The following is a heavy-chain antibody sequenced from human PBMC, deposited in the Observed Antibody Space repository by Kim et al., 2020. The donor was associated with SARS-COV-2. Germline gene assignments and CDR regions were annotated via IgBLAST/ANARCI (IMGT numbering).Heavy chain of an antibody. D-gene: IGHD3-16*01. CDR1: GFTFSAYD. J-gene: IGHJ3*02. CDR2: ITKTSTTI. Sequence: GGSLRLSCATSGFTFSAYDMNWVRRAPGKGLEWLSFITKTSTTIYYANSVKCRFTISRDNAKNSLYLQMNSLRDEDTALYYCVRDRMGGAFDIWGQGTMVTVSS. CDR3: VRDRMGGAFDI. V-gene: IGHV3-48*02.